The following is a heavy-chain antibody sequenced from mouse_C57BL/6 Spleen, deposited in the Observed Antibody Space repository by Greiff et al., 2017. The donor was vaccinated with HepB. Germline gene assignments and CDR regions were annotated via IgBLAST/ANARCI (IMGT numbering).Heavy chain of an antibody. CDR1: GFTFSDYG. D-gene: IGHD2-3*01. V-gene: IGHV5-17*01. Sequence: EVKVVESGGGLVKPGGSLKLSCAASGFTFSDYGMHWVRQAPEKGLEWVAYISSGSSTIYYADTVKGRFTISRDNAKNTLFLQMTSLRSEDTAMYYCAKKGGDGYYPYYAMDYWGQGTSVTVSS. CDR3: AKKGGDGYYPYYAMDY. CDR2: ISSGSSTI. J-gene: IGHJ4*01.